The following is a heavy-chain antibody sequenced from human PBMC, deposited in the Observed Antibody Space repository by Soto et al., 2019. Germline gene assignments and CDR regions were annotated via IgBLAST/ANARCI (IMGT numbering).Heavy chain of an antibody. J-gene: IGHJ3*02. V-gene: IGHV1-18*01. Sequence: ASVKVSCKASGYTFTSYGISWVRQAPGQGLEWMGWISAYNGNTNYAQKLQGRVTMTTDTSTSTAYMELRSLGSDDTAVYYCARDPRQDCSGGSCYYSTNGDYLEVDGDDAYDIWAQGTMVTVSS. CDR2: ISAYNGNT. CDR1: GYTFTSYG. CDR3: ARDPRQDCSGGSCYYSTNGDYLEVDGDDAYDI. D-gene: IGHD2-15*01.